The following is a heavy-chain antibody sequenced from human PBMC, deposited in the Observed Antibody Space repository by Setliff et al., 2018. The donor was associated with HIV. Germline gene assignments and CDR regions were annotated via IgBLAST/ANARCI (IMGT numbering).Heavy chain of an antibody. CDR1: GGSTDSGSYY. D-gene: IGHD6-13*01. V-gene: IGHV4-39*07. CDR2: VYYSGST. J-gene: IGHJ4*02. Sequence: NPSETLSLTCTVSGGSTDSGSYYWGWIRQPPGKGLEWIGTVYYSGSTYYNPSLKSRVTISVDTSENQFSLKLSSVTAADTAVYYCARDGYSSSWYVISGSFDYWGQGILVTVSS. CDR3: ARDGYSSSWYVISGSFDY.